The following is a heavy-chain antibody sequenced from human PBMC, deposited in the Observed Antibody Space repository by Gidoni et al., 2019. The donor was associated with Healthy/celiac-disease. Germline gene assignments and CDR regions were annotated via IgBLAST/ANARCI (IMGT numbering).Heavy chain of an antibody. V-gene: IGHV4-61*02. J-gene: IGHJ4*02. CDR3: ARGSSGRRGGFDY. CDR1: GGSISSGSYY. D-gene: IGHD1-26*01. CDR2: IYTSGST. Sequence: QVQLQESGPGLVKPSQTLSLTCTVSGGSISSGSYYWRWIRQPAGKGLEWIGRIYTSGSTNYNPSLKSRVTISVDTSKNQFSLKLSSVTAADTAVYYCARGSSGRRGGFDYWGQGTLVTVSS.